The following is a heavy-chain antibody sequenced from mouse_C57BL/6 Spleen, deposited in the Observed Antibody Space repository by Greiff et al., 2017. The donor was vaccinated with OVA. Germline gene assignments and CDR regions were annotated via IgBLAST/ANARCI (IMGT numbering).Heavy chain of an antibody. CDR1: GYAFSSSW. D-gene: IGHD1-1*01. J-gene: IGHJ2*01. Sequence: VQLQQSGPELVKPGASVKISCKASGYAFSSSWMNWVKQRPGKGLEWIGGIYPGDGDTNYNGKFKGKATLTADKSSSTAYMQLSSLTPKDSAVYFCASGITTVVARVYWGQGTTLTVSS. V-gene: IGHV1-82*01. CDR2: IYPGDGDT. CDR3: ASGITTVVARVY.